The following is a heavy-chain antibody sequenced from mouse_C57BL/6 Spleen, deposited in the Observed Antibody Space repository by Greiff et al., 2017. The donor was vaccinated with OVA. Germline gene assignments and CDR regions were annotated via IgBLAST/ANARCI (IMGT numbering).Heavy chain of an antibody. Sequence: QVQLKESGAELVKPGASVKISCKASGYAFSSYWMNWVKQRPGKGLEWIGQIYPGDGDTTYNGKFKGKATLTADKSSRTAYMQLSSLTSEDSAVYFCARTFYYAMDYWGQGTSVTVSS. CDR1: GYAFSSYW. CDR3: ARTFYYAMDY. V-gene: IGHV1-80*01. CDR2: IYPGDGDT. J-gene: IGHJ4*01.